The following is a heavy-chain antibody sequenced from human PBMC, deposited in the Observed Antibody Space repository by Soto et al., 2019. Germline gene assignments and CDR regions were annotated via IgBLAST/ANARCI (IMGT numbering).Heavy chain of an antibody. D-gene: IGHD6-19*01. Sequence: GGSLRLSCAASGFTFSNYAMSWVRQAPGKGLEWVSAITSTGGSTYYADSVKDRFTISRDNSKNTLSLQMSSLRAEDTAVYYCAQSRYSSAYYDYWGQGTLVTVSS. CDR1: GFTFSNYA. V-gene: IGHV3-23*01. CDR2: ITSTGGST. CDR3: AQSRYSSAYYDY. J-gene: IGHJ4*02.